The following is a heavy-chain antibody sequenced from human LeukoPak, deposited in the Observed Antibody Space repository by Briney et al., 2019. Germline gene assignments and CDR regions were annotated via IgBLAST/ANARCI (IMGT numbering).Heavy chain of an antibody. D-gene: IGHD4-23*01. CDR2: AYYRSKWSN. CDR1: GDSVSRFGGA. J-gene: IGHJ3*02. CDR3: ARGSNSALDI. Sequence: SQTLSLTCAISGDSVSRFGGAWNWTRQSPSRGLEWLGRAYYRSKWSNDYAPSVRSRINISPDTSQNQFSLQLNSVTPDDTAVYYCARGSNSALDIWGRRTMVTVSS. V-gene: IGHV6-1*01.